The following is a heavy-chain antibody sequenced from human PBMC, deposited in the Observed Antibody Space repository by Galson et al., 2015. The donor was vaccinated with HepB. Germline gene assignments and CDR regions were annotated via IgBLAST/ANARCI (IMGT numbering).Heavy chain of an antibody. CDR1: GYTFTSYG. J-gene: IGHJ3*02. V-gene: IGHV1-18*04. CDR3: ARGRTSRWYPFHLIDAFDI. CDR2: ISAYNGNT. D-gene: IGHD6-13*01. Sequence: SVKVSCKASGYTFTSYGISWVRQAPGQGLEWMGWISAYNGNTNYAQKLQGRVTMTTDTSTSTAYMELRSLRSDDTAVYYCARGRTSRWYPFHLIDAFDIWGQGTMVTVSS.